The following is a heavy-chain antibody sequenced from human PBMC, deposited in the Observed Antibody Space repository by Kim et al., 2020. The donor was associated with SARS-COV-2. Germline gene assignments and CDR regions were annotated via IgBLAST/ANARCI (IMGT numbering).Heavy chain of an antibody. Sequence: SETLSLTCTVSGGSISSYYWSWIRQPPGKGLEWIGYIYYSGSTNYNPSLKSRVTISVDTSKNQFSLKLSSVTAADTAVYYCARSSVSRVIPGAFDIWGQGTMVTVSS. V-gene: IGHV4-59*01. CDR1: GGSISSYY. J-gene: IGHJ3*02. CDR2: IYYSGST. CDR3: ARSSVSRVIPGAFDI. D-gene: IGHD2-2*01.